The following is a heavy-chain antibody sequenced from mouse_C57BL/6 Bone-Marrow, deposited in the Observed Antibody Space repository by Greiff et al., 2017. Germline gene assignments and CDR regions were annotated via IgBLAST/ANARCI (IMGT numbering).Heavy chain of an antibody. J-gene: IGHJ3*01. D-gene: IGHD1-1*01. V-gene: IGHV1-50*01. CDR1: GYTFTSYW. CDR2: IDPSDSYT. CDR3: ARFYYGSSMFAY. Sequence: QVQLKQPGAELVKPGASVKLSCKASGYTFTSYWMQWVKQRPGQGLEWIGEIDPSDSYTNYNQKFKGKATLTVDTSSSTAYMQLSSLTSEDSAVYYCARFYYGSSMFAYWGQGTLVTVSA.